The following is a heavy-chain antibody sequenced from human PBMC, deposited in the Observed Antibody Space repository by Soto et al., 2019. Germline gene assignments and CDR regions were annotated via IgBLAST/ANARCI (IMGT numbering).Heavy chain of an antibody. Sequence: SETLSLTCAVSGGSFTSNNWWTWVRQPPGQRLEWIGEIYRTGSTNYNPSLKSRVTISLDKSENQFSLKVTSLTAADTAVYYCASRDPGTSVDYWGQGTLVTVSS. D-gene: IGHD1-7*01. CDR2: IYRTGST. CDR1: GGSFTSNNW. V-gene: IGHV4-4*02. CDR3: ASRDPGTSVDY. J-gene: IGHJ4*02.